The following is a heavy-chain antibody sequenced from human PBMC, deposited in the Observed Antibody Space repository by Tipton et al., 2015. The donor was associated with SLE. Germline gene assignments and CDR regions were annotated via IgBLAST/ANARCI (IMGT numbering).Heavy chain of an antibody. Sequence: GSLRLSCAASGFTFDDYGMSWVRQAPGKGLEWVSGINWNGVSTGYADSVKGRFTISRDNAKNSLYLQMNSLRAEDTALYYCAREGGGYYGSTFDYWGQGTLVTVSS. CDR1: GFTFDDYG. V-gene: IGHV3-20*04. D-gene: IGHD3-10*01. J-gene: IGHJ4*02. CDR2: INWNGVST. CDR3: AREGGGYYGSTFDY.